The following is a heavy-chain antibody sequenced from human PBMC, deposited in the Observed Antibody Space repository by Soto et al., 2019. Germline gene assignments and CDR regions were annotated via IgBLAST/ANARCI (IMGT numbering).Heavy chain of an antibody. D-gene: IGHD1-1*01. J-gene: IGHJ4*02. V-gene: IGHV3-21*04. CDR3: ARVSATGGHVNRRNFFYP. Sequence: GGYLGLSCAASGFTFTRYSMNWVRQAPGKGLEWVSSISSRDLSIYYADSVKGRFTIFRDNAKNSLFLHMSDLRTADTAVYYWARVSATGGHVNRRNFFYPWGLGKRVTGS. CDR2: ISSRDLSI. CDR1: GFTFTRYS.